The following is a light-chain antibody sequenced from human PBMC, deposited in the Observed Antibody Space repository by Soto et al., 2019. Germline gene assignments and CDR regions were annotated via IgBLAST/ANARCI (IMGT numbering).Light chain of an antibody. CDR1: SGHSSYI. J-gene: IGLJ2*01. Sequence: QLVLTQSSSASASLGSSVKLTCTLSSGHSSYIIAWHQQQPGKAPRYLMKLEGSGSYNKGSGVPDRFSGSSSGADRYLTISNLRSEDEADYYCETWDSNTLVFGGGTKLTVL. CDR3: ETWDSNTLV. V-gene: IGLV4-60*03. CDR2: LEGSGSY.